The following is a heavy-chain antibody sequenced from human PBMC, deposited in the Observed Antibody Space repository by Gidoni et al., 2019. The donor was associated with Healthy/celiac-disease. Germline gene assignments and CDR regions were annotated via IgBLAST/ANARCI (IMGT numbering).Heavy chain of an antibody. CDR1: GGTFSSYA. Sequence: QVQLVQSGAEVKKPGSSVKVSCKASGGTFSSYAISWVRQAPGQGLEWMGGIIPIFGTANYAQKFQGRVTITADKSTSTAYMELSSLRSEDTAVYYCARGQIHYDFWSGYYRWFDPWGQGTLVTVSS. D-gene: IGHD3-3*01. V-gene: IGHV1-69*06. J-gene: IGHJ5*02. CDR3: ARGQIHYDFWSGYYRWFDP. CDR2: IIPIFGTA.